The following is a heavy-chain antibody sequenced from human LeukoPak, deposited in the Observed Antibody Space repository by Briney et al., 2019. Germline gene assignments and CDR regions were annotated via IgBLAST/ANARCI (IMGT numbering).Heavy chain of an antibody. CDR2: IYYTGST. Sequence: SETLSLTCTVSGGSINSGVYYWSWIRQPPGMGLEWIGYIYYTGSTYNNPSLKSRITISIDTSRNQFSLKLSSVTAADTAVYYCARGNYYDSGGYGDYWGQGTLVTVSS. J-gene: IGHJ4*02. CDR1: GGSINSGVYY. V-gene: IGHV4-30-4*01. CDR3: ARGNYYDSGGYGDY. D-gene: IGHD3-22*01.